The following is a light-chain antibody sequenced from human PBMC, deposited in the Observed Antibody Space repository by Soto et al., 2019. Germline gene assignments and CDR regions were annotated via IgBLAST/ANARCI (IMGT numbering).Light chain of an antibody. CDR1: QSVSSY. CDR2: DAS. Sequence: EIVLTQSPATLSLSPGERATLSCRASQSVSSYLAWYQQKPGQAPRLLIYDASNMATGIPARFSGSGSGTDFTITISSLEPEDFAVYYCQQRSNCPPMYTFGQGTKLEIK. J-gene: IGKJ2*01. V-gene: IGKV3-11*01. CDR3: QQRSNCPPMYT.